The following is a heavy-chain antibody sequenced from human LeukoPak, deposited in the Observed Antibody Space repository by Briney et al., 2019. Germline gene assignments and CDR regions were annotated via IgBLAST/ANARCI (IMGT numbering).Heavy chain of an antibody. V-gene: IGHV3-23*01. CDR1: GFPFSAYA. Sequence: PGGSLRLSCEASGFPFSAYALTWVRQSPGKGLEWVASISGSGDTYYTDSVKGRFTNSRDNAKNTLFLHMSNLRSEDTALYYCAKRAGEVTYSSNYYGPLDHWGQGTLVTVSS. J-gene: IGHJ4*02. D-gene: IGHD2-2*01. CDR2: ISGSGDT. CDR3: AKRAGEVTYSSNYYGPLDH.